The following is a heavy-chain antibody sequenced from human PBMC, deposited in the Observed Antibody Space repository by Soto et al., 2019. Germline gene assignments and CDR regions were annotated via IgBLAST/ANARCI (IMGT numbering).Heavy chain of an antibody. CDR3: ARDRGHEYAFDI. Sequence: PRLSCAASGFTFSSYSMNLFRQAPGKGLEWVSYISSSSSTIYYADSVKGRFTISRDNAKNSLYLQMNSLRDEDTAVYYCARDRGHEYAFDIWGQGTMVTVSS. CDR1: GFTFSSYS. J-gene: IGHJ3*02. V-gene: IGHV3-48*02. CDR2: ISSSSSTI.